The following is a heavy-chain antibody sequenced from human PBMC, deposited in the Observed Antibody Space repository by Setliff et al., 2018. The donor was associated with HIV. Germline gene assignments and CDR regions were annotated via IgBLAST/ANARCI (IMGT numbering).Heavy chain of an antibody. CDR2: IYITGDT. CDR1: GGSINRGTYY. Sequence: PSETLSLTCSVSGGSINRGTYYWTWIRQSAGKGLEWIGHIYITGDTDYNPSLKSRVTISVDTSKNQFSLTLTSVTATDTAVYYCARVMGGYYDSSQYMDVWGKGTTVTVSS. J-gene: IGHJ6*03. D-gene: IGHD3-22*01. CDR3: ARVMGGYYDSSQYMDV. V-gene: IGHV4-61*09.